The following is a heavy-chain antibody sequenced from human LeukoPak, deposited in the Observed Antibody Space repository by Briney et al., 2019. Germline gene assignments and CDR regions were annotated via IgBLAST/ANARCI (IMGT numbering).Heavy chain of an antibody. CDR1: GGSISSYY. V-gene: IGHV4-59*08. D-gene: IGHD3-10*01. CDR2: IYYSGST. CDR3: ARSSYGSGSYYSDY. Sequence: SETLSLTCTVSGGSISSYYWSWIRQPPGKGLEWIGYIYYSGSTNYNPSLKSRVTISVDTSKNQFSLKLSSLTAADTAVYFCARSSYGSGSYYSDYWGQGTLVTVSS. J-gene: IGHJ4*02.